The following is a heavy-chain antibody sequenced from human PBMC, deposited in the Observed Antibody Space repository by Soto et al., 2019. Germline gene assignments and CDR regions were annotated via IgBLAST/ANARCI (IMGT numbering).Heavy chain of an antibody. J-gene: IGHJ4*02. CDR2: IIPILGIA. V-gene: IGHV1-69*08. CDR3: ARDGEMATTLDY. D-gene: IGHD5-12*01. Sequence: QVQLVQSGAEVKKPGSSVKVSCKASGGTFSSYTISWVRQAPGQGLEWMGRIIPILGIANYAQKFQGRVTIXAXXSTSTAYMELSSLRSEDTAVYYCARDGEMATTLDYWGQGTLVTVSS. CDR1: GGTFSSYT.